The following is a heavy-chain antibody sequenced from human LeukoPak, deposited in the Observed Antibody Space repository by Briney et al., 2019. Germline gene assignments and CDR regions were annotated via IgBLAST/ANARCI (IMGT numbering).Heavy chain of an antibody. V-gene: IGHV1-8*01. CDR1: GYTFTSYD. CDR2: MSPNSGNT. J-gene: IGHJ5*02. D-gene: IGHD3-3*01. CDR3: ARGKYDFWSGYSDWFDP. Sequence: ASVKVSCKASGYTFTSYDINWVRQATGQGLEWMGWMSPNSGNTGYAQKFQGRVTMTRNTSISTAYMELSSLRSEDTAVYYCARGKYDFWSGYSDWFDPWGQGTLVTVSS.